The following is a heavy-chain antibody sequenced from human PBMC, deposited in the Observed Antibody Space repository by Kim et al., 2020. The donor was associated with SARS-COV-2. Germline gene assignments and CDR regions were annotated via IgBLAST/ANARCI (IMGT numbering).Heavy chain of an antibody. D-gene: IGHD5-12*01. CDR2: IYYSGST. J-gene: IGHJ6*02. CDR1: GGSISSSSYY. Sequence: SETLSLTCTVSGGSISSSSYYWGWIRQPPGKGLEWIGSIYYSGSTYYNPSLKSRVTISVDAYKNQFYLMLSAVTAADTAVYYCARDSGIVATTNYYYYGMVVRGQGTTVTVSS. V-gene: IGHV4-39*07. CDR3: ARDSGIVATTNYYYYGMVV.